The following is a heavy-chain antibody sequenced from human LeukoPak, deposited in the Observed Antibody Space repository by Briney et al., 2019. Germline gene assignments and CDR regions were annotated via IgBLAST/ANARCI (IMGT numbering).Heavy chain of an antibody. CDR2: ISGSGETT. D-gene: IGHD6-13*01. V-gene: IGHV3-23*01. J-gene: IGHJ4*02. Sequence: GGALRLSCAVSGFTLSSYALSWGRQAPGKGLEWVSAISGSGETTYYAESVKGRFAISRDNSKNTVYLQMNSLRAEDTAVFYCAKERDEGISADGDCFDYWGQGTLVTVSS. CDR3: AKERDEGISADGDCFDY. CDR1: GFTLSSYA.